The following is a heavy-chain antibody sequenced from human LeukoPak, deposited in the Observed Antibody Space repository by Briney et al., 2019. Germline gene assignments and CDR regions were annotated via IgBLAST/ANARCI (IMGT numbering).Heavy chain of an antibody. CDR3: AGAGIAVAGYYFDY. Sequence: GASVKVSCKASGYTFSSYYMHWVRQAHGQGLEWMGIINPSGGSTSYAQKFQGRITMTRDTSTSTVYMELSSLRSEDTAVYYCAGAGIAVAGYYFDYWGQGTLVTVSS. CDR1: GYTFSSYY. V-gene: IGHV1-46*01. CDR2: INPSGGST. D-gene: IGHD6-19*01. J-gene: IGHJ4*02.